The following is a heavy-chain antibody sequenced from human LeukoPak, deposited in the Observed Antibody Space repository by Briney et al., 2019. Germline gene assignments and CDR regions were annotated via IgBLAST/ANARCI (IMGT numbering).Heavy chain of an antibody. V-gene: IGHV3-7*01. CDR2: IKPDGSEK. J-gene: IGHJ4*02. CDR3: ARAPAFGTVDY. Sequence: GGSLRLSCAASGFTFSSHWMSWVRQAPGKGLEWVANIKPDGSEKYPVDSVKGRFTVTRDNAKNSLYLQMNRLRDEDSAVYYCARAPAFGTVDYWGQGTLVTVSS. CDR1: GFTFSSHW. D-gene: IGHD3-16*01.